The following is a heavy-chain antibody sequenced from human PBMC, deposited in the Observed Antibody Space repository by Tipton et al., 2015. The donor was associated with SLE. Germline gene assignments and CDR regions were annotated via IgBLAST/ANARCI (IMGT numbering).Heavy chain of an antibody. CDR2: ISSSSSYI. CDR1: GFTFSSSG. D-gene: IGHD6-13*01. V-gene: IGHV3-21*01. Sequence: SLRLSCAASGFTFSSSGMHWVRQAPGKGLEWVSSISSSSSYIYYADSVKGRFTISRDNAKNSLYLQMNSLRAEDTAVYYCARGAGSSSWYLFDYWGQGTLVTVSS. CDR3: ARGAGSSSWYLFDY. J-gene: IGHJ4*02.